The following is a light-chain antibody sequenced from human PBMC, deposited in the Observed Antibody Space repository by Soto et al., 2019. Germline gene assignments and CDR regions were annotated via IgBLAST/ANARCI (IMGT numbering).Light chain of an antibody. J-gene: IGKJ1*01. CDR1: QSVSYN. V-gene: IGKV3-15*01. Sequence: EIVMTQSPATLSVSPGERATLSCRAGQSVSYNLAWYQHKPGQAPRLLIYGPSTRATGIPARFSGSGSGTEFTLTISSLQSEDFALYYCQQYNNWPRTFGQGTKVDIK. CDR3: QQYNNWPRT. CDR2: GPS.